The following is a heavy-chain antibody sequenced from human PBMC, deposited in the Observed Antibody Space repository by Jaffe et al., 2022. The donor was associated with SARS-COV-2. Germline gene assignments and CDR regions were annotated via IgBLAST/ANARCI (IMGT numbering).Heavy chain of an antibody. CDR3: AKDGKDGTHRQLVRYYYGMDV. J-gene: IGHJ6*02. CDR2: ISYDGSNK. D-gene: IGHD6-6*01. CDR1: GFTFSSYG. Sequence: QVQLVESGGGVVQPGRSLRLSCAASGFTFSSYGMHWVRQAPGKGLEWVAVISYDGSNKYYADSVKGRFTISRDNSKNTLYLQMNSLRAEDTAVYYCAKDGKDGTHRQLVRYYYGMDVWGQGTTVTVSS. V-gene: IGHV3-30*18.